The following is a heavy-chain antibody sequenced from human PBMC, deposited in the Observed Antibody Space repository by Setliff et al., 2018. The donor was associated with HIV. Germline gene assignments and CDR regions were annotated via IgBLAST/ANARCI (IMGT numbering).Heavy chain of an antibody. Sequence: PSETLSLTCTVSGDSISSSAYYWGWIRQPSGKGLEWIGEINHSGSTNYNPSLKSRVTISVDTSKNQFSLKLSSVTAADTAVYYCARGRRNEWELLLLAFDMWGQGTMVTVSS. D-gene: IGHD1-26*01. CDR1: GDSISSSAYY. V-gene: IGHV4-39*07. CDR3: ARGRRNEWELLLLAFDM. J-gene: IGHJ3*02. CDR2: INHSGST.